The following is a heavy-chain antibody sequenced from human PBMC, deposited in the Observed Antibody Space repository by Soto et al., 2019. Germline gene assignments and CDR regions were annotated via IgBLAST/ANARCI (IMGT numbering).Heavy chain of an antibody. D-gene: IGHD3-16*02. CDR3: ARNPSMITFGGVIVNWFDP. CDR2: IYTSGST. J-gene: IGHJ5*02. CDR1: GGSIDSGDYY. V-gene: IGHV4-61*02. Sequence: SETLSLTCTVSGGSIDSGDYYWSWIRQPAGKGLEWIGRIYTSGSTNYNPSLKSRVTMSVDTSKNQFSLKLSSVTAADTAVYYCARNPSMITFGGVIVNWFDPWGQGTLVTVPS.